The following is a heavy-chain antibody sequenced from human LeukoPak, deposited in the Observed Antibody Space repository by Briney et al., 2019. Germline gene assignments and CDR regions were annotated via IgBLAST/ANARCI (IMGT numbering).Heavy chain of an antibody. CDR2: IYHSGST. V-gene: IGHV4-4*02. CDR3: ARGIVVVVAAATRNWFDP. CDR1: GGSISSSNW. J-gene: IGHJ5*02. Sequence: SETLSLTCAVSGGSISSSNWWSWVRQPPGKGLEWIGKIYHSGSTNYNPSPKSRVTISVDKSQNQFSLRLSSVTAADTAVYYCARGIVVVVAAATRNWFDPWGQGTPVTVSS. D-gene: IGHD2-15*01.